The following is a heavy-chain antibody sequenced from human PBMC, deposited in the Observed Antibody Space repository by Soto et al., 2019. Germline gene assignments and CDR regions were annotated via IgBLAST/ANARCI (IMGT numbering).Heavy chain of an antibody. J-gene: IGHJ3*02. D-gene: IGHD4-17*01. Sequence: SETLSLTCTVSGVSINTYYWSWIRQSPGKGLEWIGHIYYTGSTNYNPSLKSRVTISIDTSKKQFSLKLSSVTAADTAVYYCARGGGLRTDAFDIWGQGTMVTVSS. CDR1: GVSINTYY. CDR3: ARGGGLRTDAFDI. CDR2: IYYTGST. V-gene: IGHV4-59*12.